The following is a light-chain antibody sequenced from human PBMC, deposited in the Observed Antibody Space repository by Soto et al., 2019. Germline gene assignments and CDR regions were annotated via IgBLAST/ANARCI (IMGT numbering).Light chain of an antibody. CDR1: QSVSSY. Sequence: EIVLTQSPATLSLSRGERATLSCRASQSVSSYLAWYQQKHGQAPRLLIYDASNKATGIPARFSGSGSGTDFTLTISSLETEDFAVYYCQQRSNWPITFGQGTRLETK. J-gene: IGKJ5*01. V-gene: IGKV3-11*01. CDR2: DAS. CDR3: QQRSNWPIT.